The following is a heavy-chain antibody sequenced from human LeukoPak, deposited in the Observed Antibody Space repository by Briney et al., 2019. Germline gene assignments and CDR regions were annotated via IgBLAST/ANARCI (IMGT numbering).Heavy chain of an antibody. CDR3: ARTLYSYGYNWFDP. V-gene: IGHV4-59*01. J-gene: IGHJ5*02. CDR1: GGSISSYY. CDR2: IYYSGST. Sequence: PSETLSLTCTVSGGSISSYYWNWIRQPPGKGLEWIGYIYYSGSTNYNPSLKSRVTISVDTSKNHFSLKLSSVTAADTAVYYCARTLYSYGYNWFDPWGQGTLVTVSS. D-gene: IGHD5-18*01.